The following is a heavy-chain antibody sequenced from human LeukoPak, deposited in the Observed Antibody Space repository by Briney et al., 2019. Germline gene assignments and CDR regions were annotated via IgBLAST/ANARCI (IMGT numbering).Heavy chain of an antibody. V-gene: IGHV3-30*03. D-gene: IGHD6-6*01. Sequence: SGGSLRLSCAASGFTSSSYDMHRVRQAPGKGLEWVAVISYDGRNKYYADSVKGRFTIYRDNSKNTLYLQMNSLRAEDTAVYYCALLYSSSSGYFDYWGQGTLVTVSS. CDR2: ISYDGRNK. CDR1: GFTSSSYD. CDR3: ALLYSSSSGYFDY. J-gene: IGHJ4*02.